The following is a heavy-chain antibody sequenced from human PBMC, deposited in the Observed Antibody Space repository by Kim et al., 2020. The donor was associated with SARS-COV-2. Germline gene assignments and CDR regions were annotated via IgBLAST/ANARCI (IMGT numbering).Heavy chain of an antibody. Sequence: GGSLRLSCAASGFTFSSYSMNWVRQAPGKGLEWVSYISSSSSTIYYADSVKGRFTISRDNAKNSLYLQMNSLRDEDTAVYYCARVLPITMIVVTGGAFDIWGQGTMVTVSS. CDR3: ARVLPITMIVVTGGAFDI. J-gene: IGHJ3*02. CDR1: GFTFSSYS. CDR2: ISSSSSTI. V-gene: IGHV3-48*02. D-gene: IGHD3-22*01.